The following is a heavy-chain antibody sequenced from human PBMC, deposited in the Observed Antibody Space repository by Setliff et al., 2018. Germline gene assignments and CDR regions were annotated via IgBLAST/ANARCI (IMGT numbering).Heavy chain of an antibody. CDR3: ARAREGGYDSSGYYYGMDAFDI. D-gene: IGHD3-22*01. J-gene: IGHJ3*02. Sequence: SETLSLTCAVYGGSFSGYYWSWIRQPPGKRLEWIGEIIHSGSTNYNPSLKSRVTISMDTSKNQFSLKVSSVTAADTAVYYCARAREGGYDSSGYYYGMDAFDIWGQGTMVTVSS. CDR2: IIHSGST. V-gene: IGHV4-34*12. CDR1: GGSFSGYY.